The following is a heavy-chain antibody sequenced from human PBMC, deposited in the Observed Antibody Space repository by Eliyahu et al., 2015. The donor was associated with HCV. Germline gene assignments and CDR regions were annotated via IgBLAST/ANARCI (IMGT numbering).Heavy chain of an antibody. V-gene: IGHV2-26*01. Sequence: QVTLKESGPVLVKPTETLTLTCTVSGFSLNNRLGVELWPCPPTGKPLEWLAHIFANDAKSYSTSLRSRLTISKDTSRSQVVLTMTNVDPVDTATYYCARVSTELLLWNWWYYLDVWGKGTTVTVSS. D-gene: IGHD3-10*01. J-gene: IGHJ6*03. CDR2: IFANDAK. CDR1: GFSLNNRLG. CDR3: ARVSTELLLWNWWYYLDV.